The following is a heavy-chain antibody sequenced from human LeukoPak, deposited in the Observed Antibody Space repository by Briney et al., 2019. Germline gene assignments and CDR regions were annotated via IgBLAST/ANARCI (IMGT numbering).Heavy chain of an antibody. CDR2: IYTSGST. J-gene: IGHJ4*02. CDR1: GGSISSSSYY. CDR3: ARGLPRTYYFDY. Sequence: SETLSLTCTVSGGSISSSSYYWAWVRQPPGKGLEWIGRIYTSGSTNYNSSLKSRVTMSVDTSKNQFSLKLSSVTAADTAVYYCARGLPRTYYFDYWGQGTLVTVSS. D-gene: IGHD5/OR15-5a*01. V-gene: IGHV4-39*07.